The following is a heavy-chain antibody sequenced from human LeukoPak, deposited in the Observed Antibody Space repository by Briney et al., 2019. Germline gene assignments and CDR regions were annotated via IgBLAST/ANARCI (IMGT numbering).Heavy chain of an antibody. V-gene: IGHV3-7*03. CDR2: IKPDGTTK. Sequence: PGGSLRLSCEASGFTFSSYAMSWVRQAPGKGLEWVANIKPDGTTKFYVDSVKGRFTISRDNALNSLYLQMNSLRAEDTAIYYCARSIPYGTTWYGRSDYWGQGTLVTVSS. CDR1: GFTFSSYA. J-gene: IGHJ4*02. D-gene: IGHD6-13*01. CDR3: ARSIPYGTTWYGRSDY.